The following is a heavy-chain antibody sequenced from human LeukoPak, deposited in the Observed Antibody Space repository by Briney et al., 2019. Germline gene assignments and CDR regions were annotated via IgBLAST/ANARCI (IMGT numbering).Heavy chain of an antibody. CDR1: GGSFSGYY. D-gene: IGHD3-22*01. V-gene: IGHV4-34*01. CDR2: INHSGST. CDR3: ASQGPYYYDSSGYYSQREFDY. J-gene: IGHJ4*02. Sequence: PSETLSLTCAVYGGSFSGYYWSWIRQPPGKGLEWTGEINHSGSTNYNPSLKSRVTISVDTSKNQFSLKLSSVTAADTAVYYCASQGPYYYDSSGYYSQREFDYWGQGTLVTVSS.